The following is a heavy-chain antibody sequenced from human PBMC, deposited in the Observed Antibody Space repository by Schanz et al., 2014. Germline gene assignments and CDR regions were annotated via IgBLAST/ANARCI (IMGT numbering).Heavy chain of an antibody. CDR3: ARGDVNWFDP. V-gene: IGHV1-2*02. CDR1: GNTLSAYY. Sequence: QVQLVQSGAEVKKPGASVKVSCKASGNTLSAYYIHWIRQAPGQGLEWMGWIDPNSGGTNYAQKFQGRVTMTRDTSVNTAYLDLSSLTSDDTAVYYCARGDVNWFDPWGQGTLVTVSS. J-gene: IGHJ5*02. CDR2: IDPNSGGT.